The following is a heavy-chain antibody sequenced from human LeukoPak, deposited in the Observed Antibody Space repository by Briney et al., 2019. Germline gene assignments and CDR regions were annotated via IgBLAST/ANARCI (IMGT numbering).Heavy chain of an antibody. CDR2: IYTSGST. Sequence: SETLSLTCTVSGGSISSGSYYWSWIRQPAGKGLEWIGRIYTSGSTNYNPSLKSRVTISVDTSKNQFSLKLSSVTAADTAVYYCASGILYGDYLRYWGQGTLVTVSS. V-gene: IGHV4-61*02. CDR3: ASGILYGDYLRY. CDR1: GGSISSGSYY. J-gene: IGHJ4*02. D-gene: IGHD4-17*01.